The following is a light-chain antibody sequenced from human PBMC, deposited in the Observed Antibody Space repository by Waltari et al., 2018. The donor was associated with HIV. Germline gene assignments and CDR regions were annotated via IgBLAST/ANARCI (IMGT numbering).Light chain of an antibody. CDR2: GTS. CDR3: QSYDSSLSGKV. V-gene: IGLV1-40*01. Sequence: QSVLTQPPSVSGAPGQRVTISCTGRRSNIGAGYDVHWYKQLPGTAPKLLIYGTSNRPSGVPDRFSASKSGTSASLAITGLQAEDEADYYCQSYDSSLSGKVFGGGTKLTVL. J-gene: IGLJ3*02. CDR1: RSNIGAGYD.